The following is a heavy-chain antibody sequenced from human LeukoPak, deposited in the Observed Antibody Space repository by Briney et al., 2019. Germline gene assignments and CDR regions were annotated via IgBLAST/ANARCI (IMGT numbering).Heavy chain of an antibody. CDR3: TRMTTGHDY. CDR2: INHSGYT. V-gene: IGHV4-34*01. J-gene: IGHJ4*02. D-gene: IGHD4-17*01. Sequence: SETLSLTCAVSGVSFDDYYWAWVRQTPGKGLEWIGEINHSGYTNDSPSLKSRVTLSIDTSRKQFSLNLRSVTVADAGIYYCTRMTTGHDYWGQETLVTVS. CDR1: GVSFDDYY.